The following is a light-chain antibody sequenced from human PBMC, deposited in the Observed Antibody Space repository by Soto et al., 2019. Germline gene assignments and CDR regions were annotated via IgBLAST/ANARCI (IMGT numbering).Light chain of an antibody. Sequence: QSALTQPASVSGSAGRLVTISCTGASSDVGAYEHVSWYQQHPGRAPKLILYDVNNRPSGVSNHFSGSKSGNTASLVISGPQANDEADYYCSSYSTTNILVFGSGTKVTVL. CDR3: SSYSTTNILV. CDR1: SSDVGAYEH. J-gene: IGLJ1*01. CDR2: DVN. V-gene: IGLV2-14*03.